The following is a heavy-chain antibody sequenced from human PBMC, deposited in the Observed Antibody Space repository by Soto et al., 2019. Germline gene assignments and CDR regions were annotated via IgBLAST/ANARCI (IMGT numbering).Heavy chain of an antibody. Sequence: GSLRLSCAASGFTFSSYAMHWVRQAPGKGLEWVAVISYDGSNKYYADSVKGRFTISRDNSKNTLYLQMNSLRAEDTAVYYCARDLPRAVAGQLRRSFDYWGQGTLVTVSS. CDR1: GFTFSSYA. J-gene: IGHJ4*02. D-gene: IGHD6-19*01. CDR3: ARDLPRAVAGQLRRSFDY. V-gene: IGHV3-30-3*01. CDR2: ISYDGSNK.